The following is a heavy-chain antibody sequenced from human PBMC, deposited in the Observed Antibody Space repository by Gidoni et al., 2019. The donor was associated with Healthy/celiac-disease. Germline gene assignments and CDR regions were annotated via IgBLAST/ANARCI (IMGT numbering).Heavy chain of an antibody. J-gene: IGHJ6*02. Sequence: GEINHSGSTNYNPSLKSRVTISVDTSKNQFSLKLSSVTAADTAVYYCARASTGNKAPRRDRGMDVWGQGTTVTVSS. CDR2: INHSGST. CDR3: ARASTGNKAPRRDRGMDV. V-gene: IGHV4-34*01.